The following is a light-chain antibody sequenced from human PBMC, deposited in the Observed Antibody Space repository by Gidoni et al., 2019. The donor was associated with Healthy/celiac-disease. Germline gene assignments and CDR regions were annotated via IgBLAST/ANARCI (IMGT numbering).Light chain of an antibody. Sequence: EIVLTQSPGTLSLAPGERATLSCRASQSVSSSYLAWYQQKPGQAPRLLIYGASIRATGIPDRFSGSGSGTDFTLTISRLEPEDFAVYSCQQYGSSPYTFGQGIKLEIK. CDR2: GAS. J-gene: IGKJ2*01. CDR3: QQYGSSPYT. V-gene: IGKV3-20*01. CDR1: QSVSSSY.